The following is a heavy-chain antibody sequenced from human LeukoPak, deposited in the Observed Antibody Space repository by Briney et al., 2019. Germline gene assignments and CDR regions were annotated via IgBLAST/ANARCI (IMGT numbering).Heavy chain of an antibody. CDR2: IYYSGST. J-gene: IGHJ6*02. CDR1: GGSISSYY. D-gene: IGHD2-2*01. V-gene: IGHV4-59*01. Sequence: YPSETLSLTCTVSGGSISSYYWSWIRQPPGKGLEWIGYIYYSGSTNYNPSLKSRVTISVDTSKNQFSLKLSSVTAADTAVYYCARGSLGRPLEDQLLLYYYYYGMDVWGQGTTVTVSS. CDR3: ARGSLGRPLEDQLLLYYYYYGMDV.